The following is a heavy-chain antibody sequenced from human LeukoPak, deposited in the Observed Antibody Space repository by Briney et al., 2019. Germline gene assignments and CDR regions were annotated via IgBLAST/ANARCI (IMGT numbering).Heavy chain of an antibody. CDR1: GGAFRGFY. CDR2: INHSGST. V-gene: IGHV4-34*01. CDR3: ARYILTHDAFDI. D-gene: IGHD3-9*01. Sequence: SGTPSLPRAVFGGAFRGFYLSWIRPPPRKGAEWIGEINHSGSTNYNPSLKSRVTISVDTSKNQFSLKLSSVTAADTAVYYCARYILTHDAFDIWGQGTMVTVSS. J-gene: IGHJ3*02.